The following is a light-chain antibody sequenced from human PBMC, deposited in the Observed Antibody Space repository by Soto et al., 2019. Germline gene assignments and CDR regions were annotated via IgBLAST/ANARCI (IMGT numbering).Light chain of an antibody. CDR2: DVF. J-gene: IGLJ2*01. V-gene: IGLV2-8*01. CDR3: SSYGGRNNFVV. Sequence: QSVLTQPPSASGSLGQSVTISCSGTSKDVGRDNYVSWYQQHAGQTPKVIIYDVFQRPSGVPDRFSGSKSGTTAYLTVSNLQSEDEAEYFCSSYGGRNNFVVFDGGTKLTVL. CDR1: SKDVGRDNY.